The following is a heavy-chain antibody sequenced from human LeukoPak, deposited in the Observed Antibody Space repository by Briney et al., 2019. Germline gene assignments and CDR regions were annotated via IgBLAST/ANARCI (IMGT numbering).Heavy chain of an antibody. CDR3: AKDQVQSISVSGRVDY. CDR2: ISGSGDST. Sequence: GGSLRLSCAASGFTFSTYGVSWVRQAPGKGLEWVSAISGSGDSTYYADSVKGRFTISRDNSKNTLYLQMNSLRAGDTAIYYCAKDQVQSISVSGRVDYWGQGTLVTVSS. CDR1: GFTFSTYG. V-gene: IGHV3-23*01. D-gene: IGHD6-19*01. J-gene: IGHJ4*02.